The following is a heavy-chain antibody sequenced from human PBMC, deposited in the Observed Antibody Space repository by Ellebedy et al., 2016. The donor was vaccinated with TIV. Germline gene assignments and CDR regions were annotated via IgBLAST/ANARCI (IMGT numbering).Heavy chain of an antibody. CDR2: INPNSGGT. D-gene: IGHD5-24*01. CDR1: GYTFTGYY. CDR3: ARRQFYMSDY. V-gene: IGHV1-2*02. J-gene: IGHJ4*02. Sequence: ASVKVSCKASGYTFTGYYMHWVQQAPGQGLEWMGWINPNSGGTNYAQKFQGRVTMTRNTSISTVYMELSSLRSEDTAVYYCARRQFYMSDYWGQGTLVTVPS.